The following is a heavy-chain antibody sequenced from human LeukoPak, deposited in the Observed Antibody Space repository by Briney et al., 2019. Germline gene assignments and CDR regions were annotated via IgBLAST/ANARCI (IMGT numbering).Heavy chain of an antibody. CDR3: AKSSYYDSSGYYREYYFDY. J-gene: IGHJ4*02. V-gene: IGHV3-23*01. D-gene: IGHD3-22*01. Sequence: PGGSLRLSCAASGFTFGSYAMSWVRQAPGKGLEWVSAISGSGGSTNYADSVKGRVTVSRDNSKSTLYLQMNSLRAEDTAVYYCAKSSYYDSSGYYREYYFDYWGQGTLVTVSS. CDR2: ISGSGGST. CDR1: GFTFGSYA.